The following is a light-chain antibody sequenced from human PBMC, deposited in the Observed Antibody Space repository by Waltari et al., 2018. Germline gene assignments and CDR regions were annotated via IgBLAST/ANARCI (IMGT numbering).Light chain of an antibody. J-gene: IGKJ1*01. CDR1: QSISSW. Sequence: DIQMTQSPSTLSASVGDRVTITCRASQSISSWLAWYQQKPGKAPKLLIYKASSLESGVPSRFSGSGSGTEFTLTISSLQPDDSATYYCRQYNSYPWTFGQGTKVEIK. V-gene: IGKV1-5*03. CDR3: RQYNSYPWT. CDR2: KAS.